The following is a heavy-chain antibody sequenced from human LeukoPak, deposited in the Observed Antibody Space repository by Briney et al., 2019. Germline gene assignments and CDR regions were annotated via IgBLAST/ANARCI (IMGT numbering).Heavy chain of an antibody. CDR3: AREVVAVAGTQTPRVVDY. CDR1: GFTVSSNY. V-gene: IGHV3-53*01. CDR2: IYSGGST. D-gene: IGHD6-19*01. J-gene: IGHJ4*02. Sequence: PGGSLRLSCAASGFTVSSNYMSWVRQAPGKGLEWVSAIYSGGSTYYADSVKGRFTISRDNSKNTLYLQMNSLRAEDTAVYYCAREVVAVAGTQTPRVVDYWGQGTLVTVSS.